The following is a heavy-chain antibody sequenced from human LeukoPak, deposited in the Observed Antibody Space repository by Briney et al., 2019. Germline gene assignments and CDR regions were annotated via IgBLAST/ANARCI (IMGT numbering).Heavy chain of an antibody. CDR2: IFHSGST. J-gene: IGHJ3*02. D-gene: IGHD2-2*01. CDR3: ARAPGGSSEI. V-gene: IGHV4-4*02. Sequence: PSETLSLTCAVSNDSINSIYWWSWVRQPPDKGLEWIGEIFHSGSTNYNPSLKSRVTISVDTSKNQFSLKLSSVTAADTAVYYCARAPGGSSEIWGQGTMVTVSS. CDR1: NDSINSIYW.